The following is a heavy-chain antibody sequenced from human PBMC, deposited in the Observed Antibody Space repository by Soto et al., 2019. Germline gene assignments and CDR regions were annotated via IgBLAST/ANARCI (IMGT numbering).Heavy chain of an antibody. CDR1: GFTFSSYS. V-gene: IGHV3-21*01. CDR2: ISSSSSYI. CDR3: ARDTRYCSGGSCYSGDY. J-gene: IGHJ4*02. D-gene: IGHD2-15*01. Sequence: EVQLVESGGGLVKPGGSLRLSCAASGFTFSSYSMNWVRQAPGKGLEWVSSISSSSSYIYYADSVKGRFTISRDNAKNSLYLQMNSLRAEDTDVYYCARDTRYCSGGSCYSGDYWGQGTLVTVSS.